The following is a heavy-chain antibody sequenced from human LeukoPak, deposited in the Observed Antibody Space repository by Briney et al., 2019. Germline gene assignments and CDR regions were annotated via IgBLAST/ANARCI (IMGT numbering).Heavy chain of an antibody. CDR2: IRQDGSEK. CDR3: ARVGGYSYEYYFDY. V-gene: IGHV3-7*01. CDR1: GFTFSTYW. Sequence: GGSLRLSCAASGFTFSTYWMNWVRQAPGKGLEWVANIRQDGSEKYYVDSVKGRFTISRDNAKNSLYLQTNSLRAEDTAVYYCARVGGYSYEYYFDYWGQGTLVTVSS. D-gene: IGHD5-18*01. J-gene: IGHJ4*02.